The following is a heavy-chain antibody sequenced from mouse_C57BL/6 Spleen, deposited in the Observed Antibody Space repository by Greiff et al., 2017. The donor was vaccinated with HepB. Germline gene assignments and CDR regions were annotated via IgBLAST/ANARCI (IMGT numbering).Heavy chain of an antibody. V-gene: IGHV14-4*01. D-gene: IGHD2-3*01. Sequence: EVQLQQSGAELVRPGASVKLSCTASGFNIKDDYMHWVKQRPEQGLEWIGWIDPENGDTEYASKFQGKATITADTSSNTAYLQLSSLTSDDTAVYYCTRMLLRYFDVWGTGTTVTVSS. CDR1: GFNIKDDY. CDR2: IDPENGDT. CDR3: TRMLLRYFDV. J-gene: IGHJ1*03.